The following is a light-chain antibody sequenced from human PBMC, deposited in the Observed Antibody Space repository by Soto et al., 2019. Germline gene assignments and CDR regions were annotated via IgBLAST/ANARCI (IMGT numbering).Light chain of an antibody. J-gene: IGKJ2*01. Sequence: EIVLTQSPGTLSLSPGERATLSCRASQSVSTSYLAWYQQKPGQAPRLLIYGASSRATGIADRFSGSGSGTDFTLTIIRLEPEDFAVYYCQQYGSSPLYTFGQGTKLEIK. CDR3: QQYGSSPLYT. CDR2: GAS. V-gene: IGKV3-20*01. CDR1: QSVSTSY.